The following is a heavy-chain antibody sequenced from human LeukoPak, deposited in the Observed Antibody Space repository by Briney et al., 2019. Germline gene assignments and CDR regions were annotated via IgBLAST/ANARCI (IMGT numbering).Heavy chain of an antibody. V-gene: IGHV3-23*01. CDR1: GFTFSSYA. CDR2: ISASGGST. CDR3: AKVGYSSSWYANFDH. D-gene: IGHD6-13*01. Sequence: GGSLRLSCAASGFTFSSYAMSWVRQAPGKGLEWVSAISASGGSTYYADSVKGRFTISRDNSKNTLYLQMNSLRAEDTAVYYCAKVGYSSSWYANFDHWGQGTLVTVSS. J-gene: IGHJ4*02.